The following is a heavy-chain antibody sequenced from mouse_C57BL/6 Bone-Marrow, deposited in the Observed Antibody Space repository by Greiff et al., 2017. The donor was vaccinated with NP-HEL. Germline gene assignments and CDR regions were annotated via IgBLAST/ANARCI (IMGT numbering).Heavy chain of an antibody. J-gene: IGHJ4*01. CDR1: GYTFTSYW. Sequence: QVQLQQPGAELVRPGTSVKLSCKASGYTFTSYWMHWVKQRPGQGLEWIGVIDPSDSYTNYNQKFKGKATLTVDTSSSTAYMQLSSLTSEDSAVYYGARKENGYTYAMDYWGQGTSVTVSS. CDR3: ARKENGYTYAMDY. V-gene: IGHV1-59*01. CDR2: IDPSDSYT. D-gene: IGHD2-2*01.